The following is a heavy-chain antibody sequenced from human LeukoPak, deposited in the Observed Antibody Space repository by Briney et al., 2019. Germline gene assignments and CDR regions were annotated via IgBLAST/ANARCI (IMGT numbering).Heavy chain of an antibody. D-gene: IGHD6-19*01. Sequence: PSETLSLTCAVYGGSSSGYYWSWIRQPPEKGLEWIGEINHSGSTNYNPSLKSRVTISVDTSKNQFSLKLSSVTAADTAVYYCASDSHHHSSASEYWGQGTLVTVSS. V-gene: IGHV4-34*01. CDR2: INHSGST. CDR1: GGSSSGYY. CDR3: ASDSHHHSSASEY. J-gene: IGHJ4*02.